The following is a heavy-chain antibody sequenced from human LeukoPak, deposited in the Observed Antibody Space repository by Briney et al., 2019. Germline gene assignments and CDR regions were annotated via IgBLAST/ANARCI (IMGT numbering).Heavy chain of an antibody. D-gene: IGHD3-22*01. CDR1: GFTFSTYS. CDR2: ISSSSSYI. J-gene: IGHJ4*02. Sequence: PGGSLRLSCAASGFTFSTYSMNWVRQAPGKGLEWVSSISSSSSYIYYADSVKGRFTISRDNAKNSLYLQMNSLRAEDTAVYYCARDPYYYDSSGYYYRTFDYWGQGTLVTVSS. CDR3: ARDPYYYDSSGYYYRTFDY. V-gene: IGHV3-21*01.